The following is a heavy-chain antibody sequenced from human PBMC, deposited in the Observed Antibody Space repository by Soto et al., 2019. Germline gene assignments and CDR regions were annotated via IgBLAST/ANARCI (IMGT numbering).Heavy chain of an antibody. V-gene: IGHV3-23*01. CDR2: ISNNGDTA. Sequence: GGSLRLSCATSGFTFSSYAMVWGRQAAEKGLEWVASISNNGDTAYYSNSVRGRFTISRDSSMNMVHLQMNSLRAEDTAVYYCARGQSLPSSPNAYGVWGRGALVTVSS. D-gene: IGHD3-10*01. CDR1: GFTFSSYA. CDR3: ARGQSLPSSPNAYGV. J-gene: IGHJ3*01.